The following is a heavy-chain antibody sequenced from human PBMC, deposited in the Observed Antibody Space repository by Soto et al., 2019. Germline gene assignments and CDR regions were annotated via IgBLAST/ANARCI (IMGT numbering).Heavy chain of an antibody. CDR2: INPNSGAT. J-gene: IGHJ3*02. Sequence: GVSVKVSCKASGYTFTGYYMHWVRQAPGQGLEWMGWINPNSGATNYAQKFQGWVTMTRDTSISTAYMELSRLRSDDTAVYYCATTHSYYYDTSGPDAFEIWGQGTMVTVSS. CDR1: GYTFTGYY. V-gene: IGHV1-2*04. D-gene: IGHD3-22*01. CDR3: ATTHSYYYDTSGPDAFEI.